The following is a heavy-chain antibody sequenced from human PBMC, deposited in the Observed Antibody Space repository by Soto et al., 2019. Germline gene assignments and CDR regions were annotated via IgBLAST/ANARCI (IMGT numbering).Heavy chain of an antibody. D-gene: IGHD3-10*01. CDR1: GFTFSSYG. Sequence: GGTLRLSCAVSGFTFSSYGMHWVRQARGKGLEWVAVISYDGSNKYYADSVKGRCTISRDNSKNTLYLQMNCLRAGDTAVYYGARDLYGSGSYWDYWGQGTLVTVSS. J-gene: IGHJ4*02. CDR3: ARDLYGSGSYWDY. V-gene: IGHV3-30*03. CDR2: ISYDGSNK.